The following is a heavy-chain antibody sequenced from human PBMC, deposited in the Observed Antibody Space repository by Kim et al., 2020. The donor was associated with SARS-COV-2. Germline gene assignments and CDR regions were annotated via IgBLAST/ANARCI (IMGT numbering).Heavy chain of an antibody. Sequence: GGSLRLSCAASGFTFSSYAMHWVRQAPGKGLEWVAVISYDGSNKYYADSVKGRFTISRDNSKNTLYLQMNSLRAEDTAVYYCARDIVVVPAASGFGELIDYWGQGTLVTVSS. V-gene: IGHV3-30*04. D-gene: IGHD2-2*01. CDR1: GFTFSSYA. J-gene: IGHJ4*02. CDR3: ARDIVVVPAASGFGELIDY. CDR2: ISYDGSNK.